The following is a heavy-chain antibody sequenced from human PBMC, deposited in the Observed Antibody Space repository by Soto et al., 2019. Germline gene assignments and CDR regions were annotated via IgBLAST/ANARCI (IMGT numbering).Heavy chain of an antibody. Sequence: SETLSLTCTVCGGSISSSSYYWGWIRQPPGKGLEWIGSIYYSGSTYYNPSLKSRVTISVDTSKNQFSLKLSSVTAADTAVYYCATAIAAAGAEYFQHWGQGTLVTVSS. CDR1: GGSISSSSYY. CDR2: IYYSGST. V-gene: IGHV4-39*01. J-gene: IGHJ1*01. D-gene: IGHD6-13*01. CDR3: ATAIAAAGAEYFQH.